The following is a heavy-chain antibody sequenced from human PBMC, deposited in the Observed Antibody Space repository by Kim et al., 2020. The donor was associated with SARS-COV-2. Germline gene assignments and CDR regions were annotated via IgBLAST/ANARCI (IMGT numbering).Heavy chain of an antibody. Sequence: SETLSLTCTVSGGSINNYYWSWIRQPPGKGLEWIGYIYYSGITKYNPSLKGRVTMSVDPPKNQFSLKLSSVSAADTAVYYCARQSRSGSYYGTELDSWG. CDR3: ARQSRSGSYYGTELDS. J-gene: IGHJ5*01. CDR2: IYYSGIT. CDR1: GGSINNYY. D-gene: IGHD1-26*01. V-gene: IGHV4-59*08.